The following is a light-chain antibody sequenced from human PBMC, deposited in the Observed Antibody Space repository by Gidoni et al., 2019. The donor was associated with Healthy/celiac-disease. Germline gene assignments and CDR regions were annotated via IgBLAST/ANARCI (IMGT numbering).Light chain of an antibody. CDR3: QQYFSTPLT. CDR2: WAS. J-gene: IGKJ4*01. V-gene: IGKV4-1*01. CDR1: QSVLYSSNNKNY. Sequence: DLVMPQSPDSLAVSLGERATINCKSSQSVLYSSNNKNYLAWYQQKPGQPPKLLIYWASTRESGVPDRFSGSGSGTDFTFTISSLQAEDVAVYYCQQYFSTPLTFGGGTKVEIK.